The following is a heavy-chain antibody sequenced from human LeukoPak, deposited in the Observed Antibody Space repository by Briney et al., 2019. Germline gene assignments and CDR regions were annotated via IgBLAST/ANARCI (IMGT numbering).Heavy chain of an antibody. V-gene: IGHV3-9*01. J-gene: IGHJ4*02. CDR3: AKGSGRYWNFFDF. D-gene: IGHD1-26*01. CDR1: GFTFDDYA. Sequence: QPGRSLRLSCAVSGFTFDDYAMHWVRQAPGKGLEWVSGISWNSGSIDYADSVKGRFTISRDNANNSLYLQMNSLRPEDTALYYCAKGSGRYWNFFDFWGQGTLVSVSS. CDR2: ISWNSGSI.